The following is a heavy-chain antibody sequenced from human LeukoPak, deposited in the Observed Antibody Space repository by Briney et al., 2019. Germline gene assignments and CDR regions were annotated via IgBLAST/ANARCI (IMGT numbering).Heavy chain of an antibody. Sequence: ASAKVSCKASGYTFTSYYMHWVRQAPGQGLEWMGIINPSGGSTSYAQKFQGRVTMTGDTSTSTVYMELSSLRSEDTAVYYCARDDLGTVHFDYWGQGTLVTVSS. CDR1: GYTFTSYY. J-gene: IGHJ4*02. D-gene: IGHD7-27*01. V-gene: IGHV1-46*01. CDR3: ARDDLGTVHFDY. CDR2: INPSGGST.